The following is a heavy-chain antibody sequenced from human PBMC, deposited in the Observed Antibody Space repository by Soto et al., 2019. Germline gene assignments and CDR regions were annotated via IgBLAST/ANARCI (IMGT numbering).Heavy chain of an antibody. D-gene: IGHD3-16*01. CDR2: IYYSGST. V-gene: IGHV4-59*08. Sequence: QVQLQESGPGLVKPSETLSLTCTVSGGSISSYYWSWIRQPPGKGLEWIGYIYYSGSTNYNPSLKSRVTISADTSKNQFSMKLSSVTAADTAVYYCARGDWDYFDYWGQGTLVTVSS. CDR1: GGSISSYY. J-gene: IGHJ4*02. CDR3: ARGDWDYFDY.